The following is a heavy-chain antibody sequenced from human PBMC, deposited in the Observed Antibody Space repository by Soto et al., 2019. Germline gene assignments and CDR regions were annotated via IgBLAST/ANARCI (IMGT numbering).Heavy chain of an antibody. CDR2: ISSSSSYI. J-gene: IGHJ3*02. D-gene: IGHD3-22*01. CDR1: GFTFSSYS. Sequence: GGSLRLSCAASGFTFSSYSMNWVRQAPGKGLEWVSSISSSSSYIYYADSVKGRFTISRGNAKNSLYLQMNSLRAEDTAVYYCAGRNTYYYDSSGYYLRAFDIWGQGTMVTVSS. V-gene: IGHV3-21*01. CDR3: AGRNTYYYDSSGYYLRAFDI.